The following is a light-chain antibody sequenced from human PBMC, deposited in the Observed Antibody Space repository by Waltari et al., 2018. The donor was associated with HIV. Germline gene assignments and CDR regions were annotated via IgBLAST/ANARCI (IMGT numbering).Light chain of an antibody. Sequence: QSALTQPASVSGSPGQSITISCTGTSSAVGGYNYVSWYKQHPGKAPKLMIYDVSNRASGVSNRFSGSKSGNTASLTISGLQAEDEADYYCSSYTSSSTLRVFGTWTKVTVL. CDR3: SSYTSSSTLRV. CDR2: DVS. CDR1: SSAVGGYNY. V-gene: IGLV2-14*03. J-gene: IGLJ1*01.